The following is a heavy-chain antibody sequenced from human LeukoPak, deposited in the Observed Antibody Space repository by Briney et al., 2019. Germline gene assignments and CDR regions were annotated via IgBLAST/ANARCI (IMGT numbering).Heavy chain of an antibody. CDR3: ARGGRFVSRGYNWFDP. J-gene: IGHJ5*02. Sequence: ASVKVSCKASGYTFTGYYMHWVRQAPGQGLEWMGWINPNSGGTSYAQKFQGRVTMTRDTSINTAYMELSRLRTDDTAVYYCARGGRFVSRGYNWFDPWGQGTLVTVSS. V-gene: IGHV1-2*02. CDR2: INPNSGGT. CDR1: GYTFTGYY. D-gene: IGHD2-15*01.